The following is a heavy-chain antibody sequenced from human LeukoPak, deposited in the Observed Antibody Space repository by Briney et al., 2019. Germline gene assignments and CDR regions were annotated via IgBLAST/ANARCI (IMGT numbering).Heavy chain of an antibody. J-gene: IGHJ4*02. CDR1: GYSVTSDCF. CDR3: ARVRTRAGNDC. Sequence: PSETLSLTCSVSGYSVTSDCFWGWIRQPPGKGLEGIATIHHTGSTFYNPSLKSRVTISLDTSKNHFSLIVPSVTAADTAVYYCARVRTRAGNDCWGQGTLVTVSS. V-gene: IGHV4-38-2*02. CDR2: IHHTGST.